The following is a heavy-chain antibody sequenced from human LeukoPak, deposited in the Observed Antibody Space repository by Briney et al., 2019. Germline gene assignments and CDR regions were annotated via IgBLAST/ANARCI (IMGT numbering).Heavy chain of an antibody. D-gene: IGHD1-14*01. Sequence: GGALRLSCAASGFSFSTYWMSWVRQTPEKGVEFVANINQDASVRNYMDSLKGRCTISRDNAKKSVYLEINSLRADDTAVYYCARDPGSSRFDLWGQGALVTVSS. J-gene: IGHJ5*02. CDR2: INQDASVR. CDR3: ARDPGSSRFDL. V-gene: IGHV3-7*01. CDR1: GFSFSTYW.